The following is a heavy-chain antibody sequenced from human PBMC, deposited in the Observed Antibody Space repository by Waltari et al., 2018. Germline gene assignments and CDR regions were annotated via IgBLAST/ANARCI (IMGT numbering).Heavy chain of an antibody. J-gene: IGHJ4*02. D-gene: IGHD3-3*01. Sequence: QVQLQQSGPGLVKPSQTLSLTCAISGDSVSSNSAAWNWIRQSPSRGLEWLGRTYYRSKWYNDYAVSVKSRITINPDTSKNQFSLQLNSVTPEDTAVYYCARASLRFLEWSIGAFDYWGQGTLVTVSS. CDR1: GDSVSSNSAA. CDR2: TYYRSKWYN. V-gene: IGHV6-1*01. CDR3: ARASLRFLEWSIGAFDY.